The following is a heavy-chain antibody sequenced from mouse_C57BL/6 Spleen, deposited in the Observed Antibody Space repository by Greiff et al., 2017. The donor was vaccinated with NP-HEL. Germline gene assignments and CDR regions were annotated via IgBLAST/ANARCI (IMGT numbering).Heavy chain of an antibody. CDR1: GFTFSSYA. Sequence: EVKLVESGGGLVKPGGSLKLSCAASGFTFSSYAMSWVRQTPEKRLEWVATISDGGSYTYYPDNVKGRFTISRDNAKNNLYLQMSHLKSEDTAMYYCARDGNYYFDYGGQGTTLTVSS. CDR2: ISDGGSYT. CDR3: ARDGNYYFDY. D-gene: IGHD2-1*01. J-gene: IGHJ2*01. V-gene: IGHV5-4*01.